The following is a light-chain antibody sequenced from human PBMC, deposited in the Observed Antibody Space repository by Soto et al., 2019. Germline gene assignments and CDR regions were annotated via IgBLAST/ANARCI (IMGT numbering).Light chain of an antibody. CDR1: TFNVGINS. CDR3: AAWDDSLSGQV. V-gene: IGLV1-47*01. CDR2: RSN. J-gene: IGLJ2*01. Sequence: QSVLTQPPSASGTPGQRVTISCSGSTFNVGINSVFWYQHLPGTAPKLLIYRSNQRASGVPDRFSGSKSGTSASLAISGLRSEDEADYYCAAWDDSLSGQVFGGGTKLTVL.